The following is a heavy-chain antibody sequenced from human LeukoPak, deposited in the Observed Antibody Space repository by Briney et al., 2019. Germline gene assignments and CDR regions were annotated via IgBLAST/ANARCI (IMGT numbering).Heavy chain of an antibody. Sequence: ASVKVSCKASGGTFSSYTISWVRQAPGQGLEWMGRIIPILGIANYAQKFQGRVTITADKSTSTAYMVLSSLRSEDTAVYYCARDLPTSFPRAENYWGQGTLVTVSS. CDR3: ARDLPTSFPRAENY. J-gene: IGHJ4*02. CDR2: IIPILGIA. CDR1: GGTFSSYT. V-gene: IGHV1-69*04. D-gene: IGHD1-1*01.